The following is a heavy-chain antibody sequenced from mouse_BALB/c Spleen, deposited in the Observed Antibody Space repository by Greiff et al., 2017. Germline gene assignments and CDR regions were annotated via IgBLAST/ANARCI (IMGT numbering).Heavy chain of an antibody. V-gene: IGHV3-2*02. Sequence: EVKLQESGPGLVKPSQSLSLTCTVTGYSITSDYAWNWIRQFPGNKLEWMGYISYSGSTSYNPSLKSRIPITRDTSKNQFFLQLNSVTTEDTATYYCARVRTGYFDYWGQGTTLTVSS. CDR2: ISYSGST. CDR3: ARVRTGYFDY. CDR1: GYSITSDYA. D-gene: IGHD4-1*01. J-gene: IGHJ2*01.